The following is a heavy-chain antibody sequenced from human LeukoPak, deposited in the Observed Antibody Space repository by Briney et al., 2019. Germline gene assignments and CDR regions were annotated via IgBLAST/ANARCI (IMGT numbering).Heavy chain of an antibody. V-gene: IGHV1-3*01. Sequence: ASVKVSCKASGYTFTSYAMHWVRQAPGQRLEWIGWVSAGNDNTQYSQKFQGRVTITRDTSASTVYMELNSLRFEDTAVYYCARGPHERSGYPDDWGQGTLVTVSS. J-gene: IGHJ4*02. CDR3: ARGPHERSGYPDD. D-gene: IGHD3-22*01. CDR1: GYTFTSYA. CDR2: VSAGNDNT.